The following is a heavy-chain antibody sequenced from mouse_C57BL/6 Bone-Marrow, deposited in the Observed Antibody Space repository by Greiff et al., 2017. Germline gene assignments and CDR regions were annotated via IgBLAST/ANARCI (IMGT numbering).Heavy chain of an antibody. D-gene: IGHD1-1*01. Sequence: DVKLVESGGGLVQPKGSLKLSCAASGFSFNTYAMNWVRQAPGKGLEWVARIRSKSNNYATYYADSVKDRFTISRDDSESILYLQMNNLKTADTAMYYCVRHEGYGSSYNAMDYWGQGTSVTVSS. V-gene: IGHV10-1*01. CDR2: IRSKSNNYAT. J-gene: IGHJ4*01. CDR3: VRHEGYGSSYNAMDY. CDR1: GFSFNTYA.